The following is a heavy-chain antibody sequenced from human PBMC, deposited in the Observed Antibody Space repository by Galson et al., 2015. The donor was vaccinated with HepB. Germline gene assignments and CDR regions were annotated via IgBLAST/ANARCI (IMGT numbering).Heavy chain of an antibody. V-gene: IGHV3-53*01. CDR2: IYSGGST. CDR1: GFTVSSNY. J-gene: IGHJ6*02. D-gene: IGHD3-22*01. CDR3: AKALGFRMIRPTCMDV. Sequence: SLRLSCAASGFTVSSNYMSWVRQAPGKGLEWVSVIYSGGSTYYADSVKGRFTISRDNSKNTLYLQMNSLRAEDTAVYYCAKALGFRMIRPTCMDVWGQGTTVTVSS.